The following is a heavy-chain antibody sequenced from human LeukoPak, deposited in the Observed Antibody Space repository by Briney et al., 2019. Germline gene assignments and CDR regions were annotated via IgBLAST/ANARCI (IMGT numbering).Heavy chain of an antibody. CDR1: GFTFSSYG. V-gene: IGHV3-30*02. D-gene: IGHD5-18*01. CDR2: IRYDGSNK. J-gene: IGHJ4*02. Sequence: GGSLRLSCAASGFTFSSYGMHWVRQAPGKGLEWVAFIRYDGSNKYYADSVKGRFTISRDNSKNTLYLQMNSLRAEDTAVYYCASKSGNNYGIIDYWGPGTLVTVSS. CDR3: ASKSGNNYGIIDY.